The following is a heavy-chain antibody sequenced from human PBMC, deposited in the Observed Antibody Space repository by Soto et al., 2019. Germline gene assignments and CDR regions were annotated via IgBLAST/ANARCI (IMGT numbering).Heavy chain of an antibody. CDR2: ISGSGGST. V-gene: IGHV3-23*01. CDR1: GFTFSSYA. J-gene: IGHJ6*02. CDR3: AKTLYLEWLSNYYYYYGMDV. D-gene: IGHD3-3*01. Sequence: GGSLRLSSAASGFTFSSYAMSWVRQAPGKGLEWVSAISGSGGSTYYADSVKGRFTISRDNSKNTLYLQMNSLRAEDTAVYYCAKTLYLEWLSNYYYYYGMDVWGQGTTVTVSS.